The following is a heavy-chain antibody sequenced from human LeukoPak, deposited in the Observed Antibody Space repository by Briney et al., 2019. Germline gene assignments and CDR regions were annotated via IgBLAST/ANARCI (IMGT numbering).Heavy chain of an antibody. CDR2: IWYDGSNK. J-gene: IGHJ3*02. D-gene: IGHD3-22*01. CDR3: ARDGAPTYYYDSSGYYYGAFDI. CDR1: GFTFSSYG. V-gene: IGHV3-33*01. Sequence: GGSLRLSCAASGFTFSSYGMHWVRQAPGKGLEWVAVIWYDGSNKYYADSVKGRFTISRDNSKNTLYLQMNSLRAEDTAVYYCARDGAPTYYYDSSGYYYGAFDIWGQGTMVTVSS.